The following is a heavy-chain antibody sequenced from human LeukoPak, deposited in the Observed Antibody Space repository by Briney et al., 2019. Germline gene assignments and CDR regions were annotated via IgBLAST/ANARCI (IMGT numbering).Heavy chain of an antibody. J-gene: IGHJ1*01. V-gene: IGHV4-39*01. CDR2: IYYSGST. CDR1: GGSISSSSYY. D-gene: IGHD1-14*01. Sequence: SETLSLTCTVSGGSISSSSYYWGWIRQPPGKGLEWIGSIYYSGSTYYNPSLKSRVTISVDTSKNQFSLKLSSVTTADTAVYYCARHNPQYFQHWGQGTLVTVSS. CDR3: ARHNPQYFQH.